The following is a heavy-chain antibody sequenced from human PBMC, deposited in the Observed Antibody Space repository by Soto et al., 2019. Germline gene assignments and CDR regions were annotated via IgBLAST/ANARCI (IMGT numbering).Heavy chain of an antibody. D-gene: IGHD1-26*01. J-gene: IGHJ6*02. V-gene: IGHV3-11*04. CDR3: ARGHSIIVGATAYYYYYGMDV. CDR2: ISSDGSKI. CDR1: GFTFSDYY. Sequence: PGGSLRLSCAASGFTFSDYYMTWIRQAPGKGLEWLSYISSDGSKIYYADSVKGRFTISRDNARNSLYLQMNSLRAEDTAVYYCARGHSIIVGATAYYYYYGMDVWGQGTTVTVSS.